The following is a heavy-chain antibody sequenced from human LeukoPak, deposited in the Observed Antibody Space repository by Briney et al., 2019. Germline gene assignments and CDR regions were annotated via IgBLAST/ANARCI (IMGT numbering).Heavy chain of an antibody. Sequence: PGGSLRLPCAASGFTFDDYAMHWVRQAPGKGLEWASGISWNSGSIGYADSVKGRFTTSRDNAKNPLYLQMNSLRAEDTALYYCAKGRDKYQLLSKNWFDPWGQGTLVTVSP. CDR1: GFTFDDYA. D-gene: IGHD2-2*01. V-gene: IGHV3-9*01. J-gene: IGHJ5*02. CDR2: ISWNSGSI. CDR3: AKGRDKYQLLSKNWFDP.